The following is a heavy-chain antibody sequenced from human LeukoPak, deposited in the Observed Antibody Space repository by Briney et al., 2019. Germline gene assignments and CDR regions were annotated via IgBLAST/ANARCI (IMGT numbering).Heavy chain of an antibody. Sequence: GGSLRLSCAASGFTFSSYSMNWVRQAPGKGLEWVSSISSSSSYIYYADSVKGRFTISRDNAKNSLYLQMNSLRAEDTAVYYCARDHSAEENYDILTGDAFDIWGQGTMVTVSS. J-gene: IGHJ3*02. V-gene: IGHV3-21*01. D-gene: IGHD3-9*01. CDR2: ISSSSSYI. CDR1: GFTFSSYS. CDR3: ARDHSAEENYDILTGDAFDI.